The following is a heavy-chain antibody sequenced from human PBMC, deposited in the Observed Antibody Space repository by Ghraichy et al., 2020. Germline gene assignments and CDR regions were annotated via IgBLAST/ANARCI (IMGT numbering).Heavy chain of an antibody. CDR3: ARADSSENGWFDP. D-gene: IGHD2-2*01. CDR1: GFTFSNYW. CDR2: INSGGSYT. V-gene: IGHV3-74*01. J-gene: IGHJ5*02. Sequence: GGSLRLSCAASGFTFSNYWMRWVRQAPGKGLVWVSSINSGGSYTTYVDSVKGRFTISRDNAKNTLFLQMNSLRAKDTAVYYCARADSSENGWFDPWGQGTLVIVSP.